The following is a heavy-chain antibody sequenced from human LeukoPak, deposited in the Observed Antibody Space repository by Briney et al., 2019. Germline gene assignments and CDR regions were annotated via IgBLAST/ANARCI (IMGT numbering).Heavy chain of an antibody. J-gene: IGHJ4*02. V-gene: IGHV4-38-2*02. D-gene: IGHD2-8*01. CDR1: DSSITSTYY. Sequence: SETLSLTCTVSDSSITSTYYWAWFRQPPGKGLEWIATVFRLQTARTFYNPSLESRVTMSLDPSQNQFSLNLTSVTAADTALYFCARVLHAPYLIDSWGQGTLVTVSS. CDR3: ARVLHAPYLIDS. CDR2: VFRLQTART.